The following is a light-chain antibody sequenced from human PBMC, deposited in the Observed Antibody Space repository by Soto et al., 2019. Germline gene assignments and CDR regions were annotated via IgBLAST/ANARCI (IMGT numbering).Light chain of an antibody. J-gene: IGKJ2*01. Sequence: EIVLTQSPATLSLSPGERATLSCRASQSVSSYLAWYQQKPGQAPRLLIYDASNRATGIPARFSGSGSGTDFTLTISSLEPEDFAVYYCLQRSNWPQSYTFGQGTKLEIK. CDR2: DAS. CDR3: LQRSNWPQSYT. CDR1: QSVSSY. V-gene: IGKV3-11*01.